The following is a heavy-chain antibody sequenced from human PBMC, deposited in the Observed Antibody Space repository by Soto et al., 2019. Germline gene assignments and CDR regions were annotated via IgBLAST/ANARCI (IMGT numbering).Heavy chain of an antibody. CDR2: VSHDGRNT. CDR3: AEGGGQRLVTSDVNY. Sequence: VQLVESGGGVVQPGRSLRLSCAASGFTFSDYAMHWVRQAPGKGLEWVAVVSHDGRNTHYADSVKGRFTISRDSSKNTGSLEMTSRGAEERAVYYCAEGGGQRLVTSDVNYCGQGALVTVFS. J-gene: IGHJ4*02. V-gene: IGHV3-30*03. D-gene: IGHD6-13*01. CDR1: GFTFSDYA.